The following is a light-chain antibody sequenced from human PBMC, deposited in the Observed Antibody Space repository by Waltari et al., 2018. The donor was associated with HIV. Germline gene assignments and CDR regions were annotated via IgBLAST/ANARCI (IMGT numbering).Light chain of an antibody. Sequence: QYALTQPASVSGSPGQAITISCTGTRSDVGRYKLVSWYQQHPGKAPKLMIYEVSKRPSGVSNRFSGSKSGNTASLTISGLQAEDEADYYCCSYAGSSTWVFGGGTKLTVL. V-gene: IGLV2-23*02. CDR1: RSDVGRYKL. CDR3: CSYAGSSTWV. CDR2: EVS. J-gene: IGLJ3*02.